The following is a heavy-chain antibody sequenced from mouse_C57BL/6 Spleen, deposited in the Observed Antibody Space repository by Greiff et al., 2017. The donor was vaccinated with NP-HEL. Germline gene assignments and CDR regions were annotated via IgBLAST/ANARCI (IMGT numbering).Heavy chain of an antibody. Sequence: QVQLKQPGAELVKPGASVKLSCKASGYTFTSYWMHWVKQRPGRGLEWIGRIDPNSGGTKYNEKFKSKATLTVDKPSSTAYMQLSSLTSEDSAVYYCAREEYGFYDGYYGGFAYWGQGTLVTVSA. CDR2: IDPNSGGT. CDR3: AREEYGFYDGYYGGFAY. CDR1: GYTFTSYW. J-gene: IGHJ3*01. V-gene: IGHV1-72*01. D-gene: IGHD2-3*01.